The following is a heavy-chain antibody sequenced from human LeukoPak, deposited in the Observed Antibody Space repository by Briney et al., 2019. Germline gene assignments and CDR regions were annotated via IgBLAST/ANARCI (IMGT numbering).Heavy chain of an antibody. CDR2: ISSSSTI. V-gene: IGHV3-48*04. CDR3: AHSHYYDSSGPADY. CDR1: GFTFSSYS. Sequence: GGSLRLSCAASGFTFSSYSMNWVRQAPGKGLEWVSYISSSSTIYYADSVKGRFTISRDNAKNSLYLQMNSLRAEDTAVYYCAHSHYYDSSGPADYWGQGTLVTVSS. J-gene: IGHJ4*02. D-gene: IGHD3-22*01.